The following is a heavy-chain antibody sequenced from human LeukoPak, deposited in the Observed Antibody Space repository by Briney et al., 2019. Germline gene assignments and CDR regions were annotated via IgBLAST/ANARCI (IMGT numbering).Heavy chain of an antibody. J-gene: IGHJ4*02. V-gene: IGHV3-23*01. CDR2: ISGSGGST. D-gene: IGHD3-9*01. CDR1: GFTFSSYA. CDR3: ARGSTHYDVLTGYHYYLDY. Sequence: GGSLRLSCAASGFTFSSYAMSWVRQAPGKGLEWVSAISGSGGSTYYADSVKGRFTISRDNSKNTLYLQMNSLRAEDTALYYCARGSTHYDVLTGYHYYLDYWGQGTLVTVSS.